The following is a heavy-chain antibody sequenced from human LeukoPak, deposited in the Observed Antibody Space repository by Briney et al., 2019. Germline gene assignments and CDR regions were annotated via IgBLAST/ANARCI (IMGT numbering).Heavy chain of an antibody. CDR3: ARGQLRMITFGGVMGAFDI. CDR1: GYTFTSYG. V-gene: IGHV1-18*01. Sequence: ASVKVSCKASGYTFTSYGISWVRQAPGQGLEWMGWISAYNGNTNYAQKLRGRVTMTTDTSTSTAYMELRSLRSDDTAVYYCARGQLRMITFGGVMGAFDIWGQGTMVTVSS. CDR2: ISAYNGNT. D-gene: IGHD3-16*01. J-gene: IGHJ3*02.